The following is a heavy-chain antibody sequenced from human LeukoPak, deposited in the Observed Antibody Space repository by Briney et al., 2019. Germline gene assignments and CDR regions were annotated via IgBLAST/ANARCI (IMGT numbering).Heavy chain of an antibody. J-gene: IGHJ6*02. CDR2: MNPNSGNT. D-gene: IGHD3-3*01. Sequence: ASVKVSCKASGYTFTSYDINWVRQATGQGLEWMGWMNPNSGNTGYAQKFQGRATMTRNTSISTAYMELSSLRSEDAAVYYCARYPTVYDFWSGYYPLNYYYYYGMDVWGQGTTVTVSS. CDR3: ARYPTVYDFWSGYYPLNYYYYYGMDV. V-gene: IGHV1-8*01. CDR1: GYTFTSYD.